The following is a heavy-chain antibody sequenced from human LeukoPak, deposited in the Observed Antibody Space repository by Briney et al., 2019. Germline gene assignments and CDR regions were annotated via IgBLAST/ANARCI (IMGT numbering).Heavy chain of an antibody. V-gene: IGHV4-39*07. CDR1: GGSISSSSYY. Sequence: SETLSLTCTVSGGSISSSSYYWGWIRQPPGKGLEWIGSIYYSGSTYYNPSLKSRVTISVDTSKNQFSLKLSSVTAADTAVYYCAREHDYGDYSFDYWGQGTLVTVSS. CDR2: IYYSGST. D-gene: IGHD4-17*01. CDR3: AREHDYGDYSFDY. J-gene: IGHJ4*02.